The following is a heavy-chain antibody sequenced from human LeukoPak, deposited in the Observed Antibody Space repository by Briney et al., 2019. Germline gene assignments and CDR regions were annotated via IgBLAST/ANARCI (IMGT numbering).Heavy chain of an antibody. V-gene: IGHV1-69*06. CDR2: IIPIFGTA. CDR1: GYTFTSYD. Sequence: GASVKVSCKASGYTFTSYDISWVRQAPGQGLEWMGGIIPIFGTANYAQKFQGRVTITADKSTSTAYMELSSLRSEDTAVYYCASVSPPPDYMDVWGKGTTVTVSS. CDR3: ASVSPPPDYMDV. J-gene: IGHJ6*03. D-gene: IGHD2/OR15-2a*01.